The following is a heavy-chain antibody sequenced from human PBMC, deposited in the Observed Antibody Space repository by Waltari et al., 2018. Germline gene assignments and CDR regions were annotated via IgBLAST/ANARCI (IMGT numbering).Heavy chain of an antibody. V-gene: IGHV4-59*01. CDR1: GGSISSYY. CDR2: IYYSGST. D-gene: IGHD6-19*01. Sequence: QVQLQESGPGLVTPSETLSLTCTVSGGSISSYYWSWIRQPPGKGLEWIGYIYYSGSTNYNPSLKSRVTISVDTSKNQFSLKLSSVTAADTAVYYCARWGMGTVAGTRTFDYWGQGTLVTVSS. CDR3: ARWGMGTVAGTRTFDY. J-gene: IGHJ4*02.